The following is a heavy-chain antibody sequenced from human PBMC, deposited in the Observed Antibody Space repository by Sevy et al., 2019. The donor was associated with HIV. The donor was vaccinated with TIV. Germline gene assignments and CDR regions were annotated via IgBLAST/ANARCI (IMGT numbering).Heavy chain of an antibody. Sequence: GGSLRLSCTGSGFTFGDYAMSWFRQAPGMGLEWVGFIRSKDYGGATEYAASVKGRFTISRDDSKSMADLQMTSLKTEDTAVYYCTRGYYYDSSGYSDYWGQGTLVTVSS. CDR2: IRSKDYGGAT. CDR3: TRGYYYDSSGYSDY. D-gene: IGHD3-22*01. V-gene: IGHV3-49*03. CDR1: GFTFGDYA. J-gene: IGHJ4*02.